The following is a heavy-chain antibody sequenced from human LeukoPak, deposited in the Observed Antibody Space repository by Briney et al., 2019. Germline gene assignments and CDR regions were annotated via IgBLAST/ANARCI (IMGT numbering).Heavy chain of an antibody. CDR1: GFTFSSYW. D-gene: IGHD3-22*01. CDR2: ISGDGSTT. J-gene: IGHJ6*02. CDR3: ARETYYYDSSGYYRYYYYGMDV. V-gene: IGHV3-74*01. Sequence: GGSLRLSCAASGFTFSSYWMHWVRQAPGKGLVWVSRISGDGSTTRYADSVKGRFTISRDNAKNSLYLQMNSLRAEDTAVYYCARETYYYDSSGYYRYYYYGMDVWGQGTTVTVSS.